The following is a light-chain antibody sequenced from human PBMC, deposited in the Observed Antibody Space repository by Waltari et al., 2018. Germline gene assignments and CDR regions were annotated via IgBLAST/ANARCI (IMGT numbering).Light chain of an antibody. Sequence: QSALTQPPSASGSPGQSVTISCTGTSSDVGGYNYVSWYQQHPGKAPKLIIFEINKRPSGVPDRFSGSKSGNTASLTGSGLQAEDEADYYCSSYAGNNIVIFGGGTKLTVL. CDR2: EIN. CDR1: SSDVGGYNY. J-gene: IGLJ2*01. V-gene: IGLV2-8*01. CDR3: SSYAGNNIVI.